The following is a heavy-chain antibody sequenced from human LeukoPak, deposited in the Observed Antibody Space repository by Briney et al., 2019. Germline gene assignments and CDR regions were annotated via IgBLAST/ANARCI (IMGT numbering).Heavy chain of an antibody. CDR2: IYHSGST. CDR3: ARYSPFQIVGAVNYFDY. V-gene: IGHV4-38-2*01. Sequence: SETLSLTCAVSGYSISSGYYWGWIRQPPGKGLGWIGSIYHSGSTFYNPSLKSRVTISVDTSKNQFSLKLSSVTAAYTAGYYCARYSPFQIVGAVNYFDYWGQGTLVTVSS. CDR1: GYSISSGYY. D-gene: IGHD1-26*01. J-gene: IGHJ4*02.